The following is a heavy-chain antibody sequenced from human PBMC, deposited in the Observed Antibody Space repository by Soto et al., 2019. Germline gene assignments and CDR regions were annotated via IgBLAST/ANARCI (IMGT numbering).Heavy chain of an antibody. CDR2: IYYSGGT. Sequence: SETLSLTCPVSGGSISSGGYYWSWIRQHPGKGLELIGYIYYSGGTYYNPSLKSRVTISVDTSKNQFSMKLSSVTAADTAVYYCARDGEGDGKPGGMDVWGQGTTVTVSS. CDR1: GGSISSGGYY. CDR3: ARDGEGDGKPGGMDV. J-gene: IGHJ6*02. D-gene: IGHD3-10*01. V-gene: IGHV4-31*03.